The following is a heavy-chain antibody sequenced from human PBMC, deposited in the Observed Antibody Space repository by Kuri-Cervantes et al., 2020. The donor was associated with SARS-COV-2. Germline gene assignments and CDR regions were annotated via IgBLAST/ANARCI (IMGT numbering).Heavy chain of an antibody. V-gene: IGHV4-39*07. CDR3: AREGGNLEP. CDR1: GGSISSSSFY. J-gene: IGHJ5*02. D-gene: IGHD3-3*01. Sequence: GSLRLSCTVSGGSISSSSFYWSWIRQPPGKGLEWIGEINHSGSTNYNPSLKSRVTISVDTSKNQFSLKLSSVTAADTAVYYCAREGGNLEPWGQGTLVTVSS. CDR2: INHSGST.